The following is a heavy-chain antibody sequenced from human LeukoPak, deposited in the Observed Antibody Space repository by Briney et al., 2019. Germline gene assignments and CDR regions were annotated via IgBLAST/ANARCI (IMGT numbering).Heavy chain of an antibody. Sequence: SETLSLTCTVSGGSIISYYWGWIRQPPGKGLEWIGYIYTSGSTNYNPSLKSRVTISVDTSKNQFSLKLSSVTAADTAVYYCARLQNYYYYMDVWGKGTTVTVSS. J-gene: IGHJ6*03. CDR3: ARLQNYYYYMDV. CDR2: IYTSGST. CDR1: GGSIISYY. V-gene: IGHV4-4*09.